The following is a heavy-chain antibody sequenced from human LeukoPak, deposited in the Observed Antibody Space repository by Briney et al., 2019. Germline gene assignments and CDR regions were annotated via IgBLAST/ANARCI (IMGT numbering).Heavy chain of an antibody. Sequence: GGSLRLSCAASGFTFSIYSMHSVPQAPGKGLEWVAVISYDGSNKYYADSVKGRFTISRDNSKNTLYLQMNSLRAEDTAVYYCARSGVRGEYSGYESWGQGTLVTVSS. D-gene: IGHD5-12*01. CDR2: ISYDGSNK. CDR3: ARSGVRGEYSGYES. J-gene: IGHJ5*02. CDR1: GFTFSIYS. V-gene: IGHV3-30-3*01.